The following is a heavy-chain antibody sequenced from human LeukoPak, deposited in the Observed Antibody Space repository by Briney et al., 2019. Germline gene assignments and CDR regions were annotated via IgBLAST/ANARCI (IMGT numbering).Heavy chain of an antibody. CDR1: GFTFSSYA. J-gene: IGHJ4*02. V-gene: IGHV3-7*01. CDR2: IKQDGSEK. CDR3: ARDGEPHYYDSSGYYDY. Sequence: GGSLRLSCAASGFTFSSYAMSWVRQAPGKGLEWVANIKQDGSEKYYVDSVKGRFTISRDNAKNSLYLQMNSLRAEDTAVYYCARDGEPHYYDSSGYYDYWGQGTLVTVSS. D-gene: IGHD3-22*01.